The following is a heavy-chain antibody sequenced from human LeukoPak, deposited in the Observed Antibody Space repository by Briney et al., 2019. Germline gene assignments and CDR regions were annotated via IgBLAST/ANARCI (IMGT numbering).Heavy chain of an antibody. CDR1: GFTFSSYA. J-gene: IGHJ4*02. D-gene: IGHD6-19*01. CDR2: ISGSGGST. V-gene: IGHV3-23*01. Sequence: GGSLRLSCAASGFTFSSYAMNWVRQAPGKGLEWVSAISGSGGSTYYADSVKGRFTISRDNSKNTLYLQMNSLRAEDTAVYYCAKGRYSSGWYIYWGQGTLVTVSS. CDR3: AKGRYSSGWYIY.